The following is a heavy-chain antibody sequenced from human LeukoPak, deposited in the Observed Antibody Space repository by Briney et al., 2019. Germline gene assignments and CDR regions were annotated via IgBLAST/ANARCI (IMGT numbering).Heavy chain of an antibody. CDR1: GGSISSYY. D-gene: IGHD3-22*01. CDR3: ARGRMPDYYDSSGYQRRFDY. Sequence: SETLSLTCTVSGGSISSYYWSWIRQPPGKGLEWIGYTYYSGSTNYNPSLKSRVTISVDTSKNQFSLKLSSVTAADTAVYYCARGRMPDYYDSSGYQRRFDYWGQGTLVTVSS. J-gene: IGHJ4*02. CDR2: TYYSGST. V-gene: IGHV4-59*01.